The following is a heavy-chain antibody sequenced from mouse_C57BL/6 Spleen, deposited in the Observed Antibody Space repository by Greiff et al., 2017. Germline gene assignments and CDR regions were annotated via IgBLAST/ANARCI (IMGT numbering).Heavy chain of an antibody. V-gene: IGHV5-6*01. J-gene: IGHJ2*01. CDR2: ISSGGSYT. CDR3: ARQDTTVVGYFDY. Sequence: EVKLMESGGDLVKPGGSLKLSCAASGFTFSSYGMSWVRQTPDKRLEWVATISSGGSYTYYPDSVKGRFTITRDNAKNTLYLQMSSLKSEDTAMYYCARQDTTVVGYFDYWGQGTTLTVSS. CDR1: GFTFSSYG. D-gene: IGHD1-1*01.